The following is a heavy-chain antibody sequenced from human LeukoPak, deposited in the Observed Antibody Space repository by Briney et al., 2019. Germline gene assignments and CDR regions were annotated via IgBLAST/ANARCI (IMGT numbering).Heavy chain of an antibody. V-gene: IGHV4-59*01. D-gene: IGHD1-26*01. CDR3: ATGVGAIAYFDY. CDR2: IYYSGST. J-gene: IGHJ4*02. Sequence: KPSETLSLTCTVSGGSISSYYWSWIRQPPGKGLEWIGYIYYSGSTNYNPSLKSRVTISVDTSKNQFSLKLSSVTAADTAVYYCATGVGAIAYFDYWGQGTLVTVSS. CDR1: GGSISSYY.